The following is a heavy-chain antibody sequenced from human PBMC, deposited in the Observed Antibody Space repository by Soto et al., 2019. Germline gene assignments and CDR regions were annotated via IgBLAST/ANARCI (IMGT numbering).Heavy chain of an antibody. J-gene: IGHJ3*02. CDR1: GLIFNSNA. D-gene: IGHD3-9*01. CDR3: ANSGVTIFPLDI. Sequence: DVQLLESGGGLVQPGGSLRLSCTTSGLIFNSNAMSWVRQAPGKGLEWVSGISNSGITTYYADSVKGRFTISRDNSKNTLFSQMNSLRAEDTAVYYCANSGVTIFPLDIWGQGTMVTVSP. V-gene: IGHV3-23*01. CDR2: ISNSGITT.